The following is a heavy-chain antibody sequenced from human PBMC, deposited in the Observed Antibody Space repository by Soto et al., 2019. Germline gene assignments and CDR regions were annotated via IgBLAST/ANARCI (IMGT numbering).Heavy chain of an antibody. CDR1: GYIFINHY. CDR3: ARFRLQGRFDP. J-gene: IGHJ5*02. CDR2: INPVGGST. V-gene: IGHV1-46*01. Sequence: ASVKVSCKASGYIFINHYLHWVRQAPGQGLEWMGIINPVGGSTTYAQRFQGKITMTSDTSTSTVYMELSSLTSDDTAVYYCARFRLQGRFDPWGQGTLVTVSS. D-gene: IGHD5-12*01.